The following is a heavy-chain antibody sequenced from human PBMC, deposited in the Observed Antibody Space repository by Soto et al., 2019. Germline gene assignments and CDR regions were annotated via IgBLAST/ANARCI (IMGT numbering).Heavy chain of an antibody. J-gene: IGHJ4*02. CDR2: INHSGST. CDR1: GGSFSGDC. D-gene: IGHD6-6*01. V-gene: IGHV4-34*01. CDR3: ARDDSSSSGPDY. Sequence: ETLCLTCAVSGGSFSGDCWSWIRQPPGKGLEWIGEINHSGSTNYNPSLKSRVTISVETSKNQFSLKLSSVTAEDTAVYYCARDDSSSSGPDYWGQGTLVTVSS.